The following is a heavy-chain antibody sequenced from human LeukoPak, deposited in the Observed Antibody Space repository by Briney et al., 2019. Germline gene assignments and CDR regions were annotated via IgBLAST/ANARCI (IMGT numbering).Heavy chain of an antibody. CDR3: ARAYWGSVDY. J-gene: IGHJ4*02. D-gene: IGHD7-27*01. V-gene: IGHV3-7*03. CDR1: GFTFSSYW. Sequence: GGSLRLSCAASGFTFSSYWMSWVRQAPGKGLEWVANINQDGSEKYYVDSVKGRFTISRDNPKKSLYLQMNSLRDEDTAVYYCARAYWGSVDYWGQGTLVTVSS. CDR2: INQDGSEK.